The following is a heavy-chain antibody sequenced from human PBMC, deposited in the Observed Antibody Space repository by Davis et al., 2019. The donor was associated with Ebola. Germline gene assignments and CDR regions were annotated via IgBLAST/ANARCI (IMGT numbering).Heavy chain of an antibody. J-gene: IGHJ4*02. Sequence: SETLSLTCTVSGGSISSYYWSWIRQPPGKGLEWIGHIHYSGSTHYNPSLKSRVTISIDTSKNQFSLEVRSVTAADTAFYYCVRGSDAYKTGYWGQGTLVTVSS. CDR3: VRGSDAYKTGY. CDR2: IHYSGST. V-gene: IGHV4-59*01. D-gene: IGHD5-24*01. CDR1: GGSISSYY.